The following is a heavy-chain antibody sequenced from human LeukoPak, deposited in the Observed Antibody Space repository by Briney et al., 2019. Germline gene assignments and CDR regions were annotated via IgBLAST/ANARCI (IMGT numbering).Heavy chain of an antibody. CDR1: GFSFSGHW. CDR3: ARDGYEFWSGYYHGAYFDY. J-gene: IGHJ4*02. D-gene: IGHD3-3*01. CDR2: ISPTGSTT. V-gene: IGHV3-74*01. Sequence: GGSLRLSCTASGFSFSGHWMHWARQLPGKGLVWVSRISPTGSTTSYADSVKGRFTISRDNVKNSLYLQMNSLRAEDTGVYYCARDGYEFWSGYYHGAYFDYWGQGTLVTVSS.